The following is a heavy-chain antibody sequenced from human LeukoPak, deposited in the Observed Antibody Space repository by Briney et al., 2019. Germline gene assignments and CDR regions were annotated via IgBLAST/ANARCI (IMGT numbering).Heavy chain of an antibody. D-gene: IGHD3-3*01. Sequence: SETLSLTCTVSGGSISSYYWSWIRQSPGKGLEWIGYIYTSGSTNYNPSLKSRVTISVDTSKNQFSLKLSSVTAADTAVYYCARRFPYDFWSGFHQGAFDIWGQGTMVTVSS. V-gene: IGHV4-4*09. CDR3: ARRFPYDFWSGFHQGAFDI. CDR1: GGSISSYY. J-gene: IGHJ3*02. CDR2: IYTSGST.